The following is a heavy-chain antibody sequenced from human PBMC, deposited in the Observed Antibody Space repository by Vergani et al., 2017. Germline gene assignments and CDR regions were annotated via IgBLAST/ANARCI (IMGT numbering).Heavy chain of an antibody. CDR3: ASSNPGDAGGSDY. CDR2: INPNGGDT. Sequence: QVQLVQSGAEVKKPGASVRVSCKASGYTFTGYFMHWVRQAPGQGLEWVGWINPNGGDTKFAQKFQGRVTMTRDTSISTAYMELSRLRSDDTAVYYCASSNPGDAGGSDYWGQGTLVTVSS. V-gene: IGHV1-2*02. J-gene: IGHJ4*02. CDR1: GYTFTGYF. D-gene: IGHD3-16*01.